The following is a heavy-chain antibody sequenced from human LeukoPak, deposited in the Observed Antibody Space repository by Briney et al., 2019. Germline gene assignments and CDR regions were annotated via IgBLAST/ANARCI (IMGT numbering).Heavy chain of an antibody. Sequence: AWVHVSCKASGGTFSSYAISWVQQAPGQGLEWMGGIIPIFGTANYAQKFQGRVTMTRDTSISTAYMELSRLRSDDTAVYYCARDQYYYDSRGLDYWGQGTLVTVSS. CDR1: GGTFSSYA. V-gene: IGHV1-69*05. J-gene: IGHJ4*02. CDR3: ARDQYYYDSRGLDY. CDR2: IIPIFGTA. D-gene: IGHD3-22*01.